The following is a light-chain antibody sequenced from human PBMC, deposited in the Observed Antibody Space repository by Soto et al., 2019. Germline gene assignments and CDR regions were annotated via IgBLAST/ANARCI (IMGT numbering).Light chain of an antibody. J-gene: IGLJ3*02. V-gene: IGLV3-9*01. CDR3: QVWDSSTARV. CDR2: RDS. CDR1: NIGSKN. Sequence: SYELTQPLSVSVALGQTARITCGGNNIGSKNVHWYQQKPGQAPVLVIYRDSNRPSGIPERVSGSNSGNTATLTISSAQAGDEADYYCQVWDSSTARVFGGGTKLTVL.